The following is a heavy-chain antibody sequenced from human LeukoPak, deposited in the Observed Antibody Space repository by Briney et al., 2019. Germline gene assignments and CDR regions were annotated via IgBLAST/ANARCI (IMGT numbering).Heavy chain of an antibody. D-gene: IGHD1-1*01. CDR3: ARDLRAGREFDP. CDR1: GGSISSSSYY. J-gene: IGHJ5*02. V-gene: IGHV4-39*07. CDR2: IYYSGST. Sequence: KTSETLSLTCTVSGGSISSSSYYWGWIRQPPGKGLEWIGAIYYSGSTYYNPSLKSRVTISVDTSKNQFSLKLSSVTAADTAVYYCARDLRAGREFDPWGQGTLVTVSS.